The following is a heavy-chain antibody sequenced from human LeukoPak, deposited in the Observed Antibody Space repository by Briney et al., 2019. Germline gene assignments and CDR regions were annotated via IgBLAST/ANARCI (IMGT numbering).Heavy chain of an antibody. CDR3: ARVGPVVPAAILDYYYYYMDV. J-gene: IGHJ6*03. CDR1: GLTFSSYS. D-gene: IGHD2-2*01. V-gene: IGHV3-21*01. CDR2: ISSSSSYI. Sequence: GGSLRLSCAASGLTFSSYSMNWVRQAPGKGLEWVSSISSSSSYIYYADSVKGRFTISRDNAKNSLYLQMNSLRAEDTAVYYCARVGPVVPAAILDYYYYYMDVWGKGTTVTVSS.